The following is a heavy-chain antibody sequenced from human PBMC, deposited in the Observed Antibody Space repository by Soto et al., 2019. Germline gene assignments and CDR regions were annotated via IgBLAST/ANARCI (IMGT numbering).Heavy chain of an antibody. D-gene: IGHD6-13*01. V-gene: IGHV1-69*01. CDR3: ARGRGQQLVGDWFDP. J-gene: IGHJ5*02. Sequence: QVQLVQSGAEVKKPGSSVKVSCKASGGTFSSYAISWVRQAPGQGLEWMGGITPIFGTANYAQKFQGRVTITADESTITAYRERSSLRSEDTGVYYCARGRGQQLVGDWFDPWGQGTLVTVSS. CDR1: GGTFSSYA. CDR2: ITPIFGTA.